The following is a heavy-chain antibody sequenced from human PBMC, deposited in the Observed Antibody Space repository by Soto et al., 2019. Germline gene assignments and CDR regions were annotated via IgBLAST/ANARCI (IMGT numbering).Heavy chain of an antibody. CDR1: GFTFSSYA. Sequence: GGSLRLSCAASGFTFSSYAMHWVRQAPGKGLEWVAVISYDGSTKYYADSEKGRFTISRDNSKNMLYLQMNSLRAEDTAVYYCARARIVGATETTGYFQHWGQGTLVTVSS. V-gene: IGHV3-30-3*01. D-gene: IGHD1-26*01. J-gene: IGHJ1*01. CDR3: ARARIVGATETTGYFQH. CDR2: ISYDGSTK.